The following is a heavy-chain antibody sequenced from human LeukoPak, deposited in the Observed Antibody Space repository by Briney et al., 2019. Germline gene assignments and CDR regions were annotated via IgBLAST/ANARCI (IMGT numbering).Heavy chain of an antibody. D-gene: IGHD4-17*01. Sequence: GESLKISCKGFGYSFDTYWIAWVRQKPGKGLEWMGIIYPGDSDTRYRPSLQGQVTISADKSINIAYLQWTSLKASDTAMYYCARRTYGDYNDWFDYRGQGTLVTVSS. CDR3: ARRTYGDYNDWFDY. J-gene: IGHJ5*01. CDR2: IYPGDSDT. V-gene: IGHV5-51*01. CDR1: GYSFDTYW.